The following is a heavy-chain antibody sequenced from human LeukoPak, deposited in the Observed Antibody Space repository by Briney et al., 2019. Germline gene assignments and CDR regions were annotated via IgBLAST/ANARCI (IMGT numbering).Heavy chain of an antibody. J-gene: IGHJ4*02. CDR3: ATSSGWPGTFDY. CDR2: IYYSGST. CDR1: GGSISSYY. V-gene: IGHV4-59*01. Sequence: PSETLSLTCTVSGGSISSYYWSWIRQPPGKGLEWIGYIYYSGSTNYNPSLKSRVTISVDTSKNQFSLKLSSVTAADTAVYYCATSSGWPGTFDYWGRGTLVTVSS. D-gene: IGHD6-19*01.